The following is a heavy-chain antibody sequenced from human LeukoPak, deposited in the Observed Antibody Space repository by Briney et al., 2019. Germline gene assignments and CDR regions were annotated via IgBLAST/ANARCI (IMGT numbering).Heavy chain of an antibody. Sequence: NPSETLSLTCTVSGGSISSYYWSWIRQPPGKGLEWIGYIYYSGSTNYNPSLKSRVTISVDTSKNQFSLKPSSVTAADTAVYYCARTADYDFRSGLNYYYYMDVWGKGTTVTVSS. CDR1: GGSISSYY. J-gene: IGHJ6*03. V-gene: IGHV4-59*01. CDR2: IYYSGST. CDR3: ARTADYDFRSGLNYYYYMDV. D-gene: IGHD3-3*01.